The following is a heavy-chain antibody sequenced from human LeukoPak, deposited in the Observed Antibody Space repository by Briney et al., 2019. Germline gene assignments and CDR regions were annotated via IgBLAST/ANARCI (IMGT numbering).Heavy chain of an antibody. V-gene: IGHV1-2*02. CDR3: ASSAFDP. CDR1: GYTFTGYY. CDR2: INPNSGGA. J-gene: IGHJ5*02. Sequence: GASVKVSCKASGYTFTGYYIHWVRQAPGQGLEWVGWINPNSGGAKYAQKFQDRVTMTRDTSISTAYMGLSRLRSDDTAVYYCASSAFDPWGQGTLVTVSS.